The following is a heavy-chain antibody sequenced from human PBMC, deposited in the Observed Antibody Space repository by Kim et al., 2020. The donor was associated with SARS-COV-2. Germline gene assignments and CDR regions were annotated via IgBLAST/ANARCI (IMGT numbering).Heavy chain of an antibody. J-gene: IGHJ6*02. CDR2: ISAYNGNT. CDR1: GYTFTSYG. Sequence: ASVKVSCKASGYTFTSYGISWVRQATGQGLEWMGWISAYNGNTNYAQKLQGRVTMTTDTSTSTAYMELRSLRSDDTAVYYCARDLEERGYYYYGMDVWGQGAAVTVSS. V-gene: IGHV1-18*01. CDR3: ARDLEERGYYYYGMDV.